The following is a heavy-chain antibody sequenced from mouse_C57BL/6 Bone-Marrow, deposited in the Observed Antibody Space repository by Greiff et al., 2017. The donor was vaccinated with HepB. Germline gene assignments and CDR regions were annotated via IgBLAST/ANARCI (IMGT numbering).Heavy chain of an antibody. CDR1: GFTFSSYG. CDR3: ARQGSPAGFAD. CDR2: ISSGGSYT. J-gene: IGHJ3*01. V-gene: IGHV5-6*02. D-gene: IGHD1-1*01. Sequence: DVKLVESGGDLVKPGGSLKLSCAASGFTFSSYGLSWVRQTPDKRLEWVATISSGGSYTYYTDSVKGRFTISRDNAKNTLYLQMSSLKAEDTAMYYCARQGSPAGFADWGKGALVTVSA.